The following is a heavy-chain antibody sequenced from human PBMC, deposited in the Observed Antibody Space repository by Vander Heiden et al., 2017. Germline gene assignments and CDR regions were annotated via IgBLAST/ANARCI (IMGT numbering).Heavy chain of an antibody. CDR2: ISGSGYST. CDR1: GFTFSSYT. Sequence: EVPLLESGGGLVQPGGSLSLSCAASGFTFSSYTMSWVRQAPGKGLERVSGISGSGYSTYYADSVRGRFTISRDNSKNTLYLQMNSLRAEDTAVYYCAKGGNQETGDYWGQGTLVTVSS. CDR3: AKGGNQETGDY. V-gene: IGHV3-23*01. J-gene: IGHJ4*02.